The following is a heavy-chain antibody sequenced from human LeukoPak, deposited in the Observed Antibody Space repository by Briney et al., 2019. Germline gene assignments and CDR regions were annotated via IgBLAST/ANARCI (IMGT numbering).Heavy chain of an antibody. CDR3: ASTRTSSSSSLDV. V-gene: IGHV1-2*02. J-gene: IGHJ6*04. CDR2: INPNSGGT. CDR1: GYTFTSYG. Sequence: ASVKVSCKASGYTFTSYGIIWVRQAPGQGLEWMGWINPNSGGTNYAQKFQGRVTMTRDTSISTAYMELSRLRSDDTAVYYCASTRTSSSSSLDVWGKGTTVTVSS. D-gene: IGHD6-13*01.